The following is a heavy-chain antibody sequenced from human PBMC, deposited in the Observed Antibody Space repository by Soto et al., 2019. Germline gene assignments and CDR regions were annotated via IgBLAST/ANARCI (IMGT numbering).Heavy chain of an antibody. CDR1: GYTFTSSG. CDR2: ISAHTGSS. CDR3: ARAFFYQGSDSRGYSFYAFDF. D-gene: IGHD3-22*01. V-gene: IGHV1-18*01. Sequence: QVQLVQSGAEVKKPGASVKVSRKASGYTFTSSGMSWVRQAPGQGLEWMGWISAHTGSSEYAQRFQGRVTMTTDRSTSTAYMELRSLRSDDTAVYYCARAFFYQGSDSRGYSFYAFDFWGPGTLVTVSS. J-gene: IGHJ3*01.